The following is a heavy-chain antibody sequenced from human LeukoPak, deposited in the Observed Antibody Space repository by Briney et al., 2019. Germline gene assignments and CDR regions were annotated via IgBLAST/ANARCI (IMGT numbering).Heavy chain of an antibody. D-gene: IGHD3-22*01. CDR2: FSSDGSST. J-gene: IGHJ4*02. V-gene: IGHV3-74*01. CDR1: GFTCSSYW. CDR3: ARDNYDSSGYYYNFDS. Sequence: AGALILYGAASGFTCSSYWMHLVRQAPGLGLVWGLRFSSDGSSTSFADSVKGRFTISRGNARNTLYLQMSSLRAEDTAVYYCARDNYDSSGYYYNFDSWGQGTLVTVSS.